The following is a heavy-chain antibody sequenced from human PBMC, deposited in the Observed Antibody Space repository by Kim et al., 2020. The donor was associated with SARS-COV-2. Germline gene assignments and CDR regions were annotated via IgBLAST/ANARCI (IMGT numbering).Heavy chain of an antibody. D-gene: IGHD3-9*01. J-gene: IGHJ6*02. CDR2: INPNSGGT. Sequence: ASVKVSCKASGYTFTGYYMHWVRQASGQGLEWMGWINPNSGGTNYAQKFQGWVTMTRDTSISTAYMELSRLRSDDTAVYYCARGAVGDDILTTWGFSFGMDVWGQGTTVTVSS. V-gene: IGHV1-2*04. CDR3: ARGAVGDDILTTWGFSFGMDV. CDR1: GYTFTGYY.